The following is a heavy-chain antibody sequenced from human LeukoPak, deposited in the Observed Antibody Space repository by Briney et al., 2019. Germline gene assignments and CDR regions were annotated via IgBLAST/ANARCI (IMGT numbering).Heavy chain of an antibody. CDR3: AREGGGDWFDP. CDR1: GYTFTGYY. J-gene: IGHJ5*02. CDR2: INTKSGGT. D-gene: IGHD3-10*01. V-gene: IGHV1-2*02. Sequence: ASAKVSCTASGYTFTGYYLHWVRQAPGQGLEWMGWINTKSGGTNYAQKFQGRVTMTRDTSISTAYMELSRLRYDDTAVYYCAREGGGDWFDPWGQGTLVTASS.